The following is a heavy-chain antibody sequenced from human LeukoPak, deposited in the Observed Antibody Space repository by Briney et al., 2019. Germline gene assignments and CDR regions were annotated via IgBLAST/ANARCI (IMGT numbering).Heavy chain of an antibody. CDR2: IYPGDSDT. CDR1: GYIFTSNW. Sequence: GESLKISCKGSGYIFTSNWIGWVRQMPGKGLEWMGIIYPGDSDTRYSPSFQGQVTISADKSISTAHLQWSSLKASDTATYYCARRASSSSGEDWGQGTLVTVSS. V-gene: IGHV5-51*01. CDR3: ARRASSSSGED. D-gene: IGHD6-6*01. J-gene: IGHJ4*02.